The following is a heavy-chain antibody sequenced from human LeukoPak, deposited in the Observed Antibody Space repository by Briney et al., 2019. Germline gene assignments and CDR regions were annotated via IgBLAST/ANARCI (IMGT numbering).Heavy chain of an antibody. CDR3: AKDYYDSSGYYSPPDY. Sequence: PGGSLRLSCAASGFTFSSYAMSWVRQAPGKGLEWVSAISGSGGSTYYAGSVKGRFTISRDNSKNTLYLQMNSLRAEDTAVYYCAKDYYDSSGYYSPPDYWGQGTLVTVSS. CDR2: ISGSGGST. CDR1: GFTFSSYA. J-gene: IGHJ4*02. D-gene: IGHD3-22*01. V-gene: IGHV3-23*01.